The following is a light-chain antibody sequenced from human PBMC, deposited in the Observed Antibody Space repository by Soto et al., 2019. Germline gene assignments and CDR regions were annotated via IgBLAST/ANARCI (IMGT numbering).Light chain of an antibody. J-gene: IGKJ1*01. V-gene: IGKV1-5*01. Sequence: IQMTQSPSTRSATAGDSVNITRRACASICSRLAWYQHKLGKASTLLIDDASNLDSGGASMFSGSGSGTEFSLTISKLQPDDCATYYCQQYENYWTFGQGTKV. CDR1: ASICSR. CDR2: DAS. CDR3: QQYENYWT.